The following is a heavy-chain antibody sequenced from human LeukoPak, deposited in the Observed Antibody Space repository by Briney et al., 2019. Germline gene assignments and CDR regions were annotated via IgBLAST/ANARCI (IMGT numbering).Heavy chain of an antibody. J-gene: IGHJ4*02. CDR1: GGPISSYY. Sequence: SETLSLTCTVSGGPISSYYWSWTRQPPGKGLEWIGYIYYSGSTNYNPSLKSRVTISVDTSKNQFSLKLSSVTAADTAVYYCARVKYYCDSSGYYYAYFDYWGQGTLVTVSS. CDR3: ARVKYYCDSSGYYYAYFDY. CDR2: IYYSGST. D-gene: IGHD3-22*01. V-gene: IGHV4-59*01.